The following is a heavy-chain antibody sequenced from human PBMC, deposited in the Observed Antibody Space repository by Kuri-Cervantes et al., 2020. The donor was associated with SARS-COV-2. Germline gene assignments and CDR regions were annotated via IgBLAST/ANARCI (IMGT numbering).Heavy chain of an antibody. CDR1: GYTFTSYG. CDR2: ISAYNGNT. D-gene: IGHD7-27*01. Sequence: ASVKVSCKASGYTFTSYGISWVRQALGQGLEWMGWISAYNGNTNYAQKLQGRVTVTTDTSTSTAYMELRSLRSDDTAVYYCARLWGTNDAFDIWGQGTMVTVSS. J-gene: IGHJ3*02. CDR3: ARLWGTNDAFDI. V-gene: IGHV1-18*01.